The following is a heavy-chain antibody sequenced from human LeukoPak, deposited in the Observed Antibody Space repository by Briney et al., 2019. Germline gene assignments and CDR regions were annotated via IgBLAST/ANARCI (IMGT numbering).Heavy chain of an antibody. CDR2: IYYSGST. J-gene: IGHJ4*02. D-gene: IGHD6-6*01. V-gene: IGHV4-39*07. CDR3: ARDYSSSSSFFDY. Sequence: GSLRLSCAASGFTFSTYSMNWVRQAPGKGLEWIGSIYYSGSTYYNPSLKSRVTISVDTSKNQFSLKVSSVTAADTAVYYCARDYSSSSSFFDYWGQGTLVTVSS. CDR1: GFTFSTYS.